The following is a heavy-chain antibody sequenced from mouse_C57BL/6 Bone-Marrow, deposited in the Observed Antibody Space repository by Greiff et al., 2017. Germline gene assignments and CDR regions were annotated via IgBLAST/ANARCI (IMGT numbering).Heavy chain of an antibody. D-gene: IGHD1-3*01. Sequence: VQLQQSGPELVKPGASVKISCKASGYSFTGYYMNWVKQSPEKSLEWIGEINPSTGGTTYNQKFKAKATLTVDKSSSTAYMQLKSLTSEDSAVYYCARGPQLKDFDYWGQGTTLTVSS. CDR2: INPSTGGT. CDR3: ARGPQLKDFDY. J-gene: IGHJ2*01. CDR1: GYSFTGYY. V-gene: IGHV1-42*01.